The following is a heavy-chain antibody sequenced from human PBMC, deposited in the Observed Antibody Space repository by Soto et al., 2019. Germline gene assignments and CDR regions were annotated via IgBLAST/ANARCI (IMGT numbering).Heavy chain of an antibody. CDR2: IDPYETGI. CDR1: GFAFSSYW. D-gene: IGHD2-15*01. V-gene: IGHV3-74*01. CDR3: TCDTCGGRDS. J-gene: IGHJ4*02. Sequence: EVQLVESGGGLVQPGGSLRLSCAASGFAFSSYWMHWVRQAPGKGLVWVSRIDPYETGINYADSVKGRFTISRDNAKKMLVLQINSLSAEDTAVYYCTCDTCGGRDSWGQVSLVTVSS.